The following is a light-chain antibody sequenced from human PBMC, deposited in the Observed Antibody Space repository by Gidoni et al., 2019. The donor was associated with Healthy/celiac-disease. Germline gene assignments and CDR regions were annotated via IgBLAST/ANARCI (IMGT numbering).Light chain of an antibody. Sequence: QSVLTQPPSVSGAPGQRVTISCTGSSSNIGAGYDVQWYQQLPGTAPKLLIYGNSNRPSGVPDRFSGSKSVTSASLAITGLQAEDEADYYCQSYDSSLSGVVFGGGTKLTVL. CDR3: QSYDSSLSGVV. V-gene: IGLV1-40*01. J-gene: IGLJ2*01. CDR2: GNS. CDR1: SSNIGAGYD.